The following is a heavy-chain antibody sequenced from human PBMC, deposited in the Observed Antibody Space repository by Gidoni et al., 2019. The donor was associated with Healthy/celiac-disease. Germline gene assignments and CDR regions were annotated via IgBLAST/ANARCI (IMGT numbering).Heavy chain of an antibody. D-gene: IGHD6-19*01. V-gene: IGHV3-20*01. CDR2: INWNGGST. CDR1: GFTFDDYG. Sequence: EVQLVESVGGVVRPGGSLRLSCAASGFTFDDYGMSWVRQAPGKGLEWVSGINWNGGSTGYADSVKGRFTISRDNAKNSLYLQMNSLRAEDTALYHCARADSSGWYLAPFDPWGQGTLVTVSS. J-gene: IGHJ5*02. CDR3: ARADSSGWYLAPFDP.